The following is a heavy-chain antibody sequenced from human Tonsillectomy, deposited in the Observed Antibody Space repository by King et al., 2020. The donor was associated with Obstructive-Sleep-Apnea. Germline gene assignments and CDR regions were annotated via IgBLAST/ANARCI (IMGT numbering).Heavy chain of an antibody. CDR2: IIPIFGTA. CDR3: ARDRAPTTVTTGYYYGMDV. J-gene: IGHJ6*02. Sequence: VQLVQSGAEVKKPGSSVKVSCKASGGTFSSYAISWVRQAPGQGLEWMGGIIPIFGTANYAQKFQGRVTITADESTSTAYMERSSLRSEDTAGYYCARDRAPTTVTTGYYYGMDVWGQGTTVTVSS. CDR1: GGTFSSYA. D-gene: IGHD4-17*01. V-gene: IGHV1-69*12.